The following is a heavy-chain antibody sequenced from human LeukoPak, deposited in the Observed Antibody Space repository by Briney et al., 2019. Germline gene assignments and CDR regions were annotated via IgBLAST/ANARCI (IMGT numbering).Heavy chain of an antibody. J-gene: IGHJ4*02. Sequence: GGSLRLSCAASGFAFSSQAMDWVRQAPGKGLEWVSVISDSGSITYYADSVKGRFTISRDNSKNTLFLQMYSLRAEDTAVYYCAKDARRTSGWYFFDYWGQGTLVTVSS. V-gene: IGHV3-23*01. D-gene: IGHD6-19*01. CDR2: ISDSGSIT. CDR3: AKDARRTSGWYFFDY. CDR1: GFAFSSQA.